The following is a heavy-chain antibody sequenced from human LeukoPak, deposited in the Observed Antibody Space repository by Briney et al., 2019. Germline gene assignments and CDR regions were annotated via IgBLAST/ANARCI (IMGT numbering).Heavy chain of an antibody. J-gene: IGHJ4*02. CDR1: GFTFSSYS. D-gene: IGHD6-19*01. CDR3: AREWGSGWYGGGYYFDY. CDR2: ISSSSSYI. Sequence: GGSLRLSCAASGFTFSSYSMNWVRQAPGKGLKWVSSISSSSSYIYYADSVKGRFTISRDNAKNSLYLQMNSLRAEDTAVYYCAREWGSGWYGGGYYFDYWGQGTLVTVSS. V-gene: IGHV3-21*01.